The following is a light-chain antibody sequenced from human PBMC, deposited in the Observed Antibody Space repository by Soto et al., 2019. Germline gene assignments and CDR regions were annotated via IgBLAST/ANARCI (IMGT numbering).Light chain of an antibody. CDR2: EVN. CDR3: CSYVGSSTSYV. V-gene: IGLV2-23*02. CDR1: SGDVGNYNL. Sequence: QSALTQPASVSGSPGQSITISCTGTSGDVGNYNLVSWYQQHPGKAPRLMIYEVNKWPSGVSNRFSGSKSGNTASLTISGLQAEDEAEYYCCSYVGSSTSYVFGTGTKLTVL. J-gene: IGLJ1*01.